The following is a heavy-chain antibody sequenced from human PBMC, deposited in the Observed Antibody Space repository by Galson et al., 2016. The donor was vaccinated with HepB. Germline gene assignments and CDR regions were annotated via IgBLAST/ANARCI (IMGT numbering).Heavy chain of an antibody. J-gene: IGHJ3*02. CDR1: GGSVSSDSYS. Sequence: SETLSLTCTVSGGSVSSDSYSWSWIRQPPGKGLEWIGYIYYSGSTSYNPSLKGRITISVDTSKNQFSLRLTSVTTADTAVYFCARVAGDFDDFDIWGQGTMVTVSS. D-gene: IGHD7-27*01. V-gene: IGHV4-61*01. CDR3: ARVAGDFDDFDI. CDR2: IYYSGST.